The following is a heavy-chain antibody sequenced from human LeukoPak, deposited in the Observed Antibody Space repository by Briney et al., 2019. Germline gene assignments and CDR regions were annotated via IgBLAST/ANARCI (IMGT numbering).Heavy chain of an antibody. CDR3: ARRYCSGGSCYFYY. Sequence: PGGSLRLSCAASGFTFSSDEMNWVRQAPGKGLEWVSYISSSGSTIYYADSVKGRFTISRDNAKNSLYLQMNSLRAEDTAVYYCARRYCSGGSCYFYYWGQGALVTVSS. CDR2: ISSSGSTI. J-gene: IGHJ4*02. CDR1: GFTFSSDE. D-gene: IGHD2-15*01. V-gene: IGHV3-48*03.